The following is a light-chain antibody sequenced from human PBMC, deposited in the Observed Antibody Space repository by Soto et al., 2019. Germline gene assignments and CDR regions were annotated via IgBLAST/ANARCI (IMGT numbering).Light chain of an antibody. J-gene: IGKJ2*01. CDR1: QGIRDA. CDR3: LQDYDYPYT. V-gene: IGKV1-6*01. CDR2: AAS. Sequence: AIQMTQSPSSLSASVGDRVTITCRASQGIRDALAWYQQRPGKAPKLLIYAASNLQSGVPSRFSGSGSGTDFSLIISSLQPEDFATNYCLQDYDYPYTFGQGTKLEIK.